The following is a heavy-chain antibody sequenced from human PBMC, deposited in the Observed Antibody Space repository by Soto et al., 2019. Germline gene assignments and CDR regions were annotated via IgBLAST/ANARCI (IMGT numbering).Heavy chain of an antibody. D-gene: IGHD6-13*01. Sequence: QVQLVQSGAEVKKPGSSVKVSCKASGGTFSSYAISWVRQAPGQGLEWMGGIIPIFGTANYAQKFQGRVTITADKSTSTAYIELSSLRSEDTAVYYCARDQAAADDYYYGMDVWGQGTTVTVSS. J-gene: IGHJ6*02. CDR2: IIPIFGTA. V-gene: IGHV1-69*06. CDR1: GGTFSSYA. CDR3: ARDQAAADDYYYGMDV.